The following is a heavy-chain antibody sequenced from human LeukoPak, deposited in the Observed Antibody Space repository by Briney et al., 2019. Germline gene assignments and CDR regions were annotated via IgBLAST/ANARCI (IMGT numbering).Heavy chain of an antibody. CDR2: INGRGTVI. CDR1: GFTFSSDA. Sequence: GGSLRLSCAASGFTFSSDAMSWVRQAPGKGLEWVSSINGRGTVIHYADSIKGRFTISRDNAKSSLYLQMNSLRAEDTAVYYCARRAGAYSHPYDYWGQGTLVTVSS. CDR3: ARRAGAYSHPYDY. J-gene: IGHJ4*02. D-gene: IGHD4/OR15-4a*01. V-gene: IGHV3-21*04.